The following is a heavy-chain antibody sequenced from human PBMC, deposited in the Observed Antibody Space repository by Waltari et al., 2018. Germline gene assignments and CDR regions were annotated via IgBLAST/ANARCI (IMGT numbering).Heavy chain of an antibody. D-gene: IGHD4-17*01. Sequence: EVQLVESGGGLVQPGGSLRLSCAASGFTVSSSYMTWVRQAPGKGLEWGSVIYSGCSTYYADSVKGRFTISRDNSKNTLYLQMNSLRAEDTAVYYCASSYGGNALFAYWGQGTLVTVSS. V-gene: IGHV3-66*02. J-gene: IGHJ4*02. CDR2: IYSGCST. CDR1: GFTVSSSY. CDR3: ASSYGGNALFAY.